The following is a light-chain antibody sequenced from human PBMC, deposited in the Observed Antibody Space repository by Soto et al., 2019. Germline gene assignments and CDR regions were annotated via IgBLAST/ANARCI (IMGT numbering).Light chain of an antibody. CDR1: QSVSFY. CDR2: DAS. CDR3: QQRSNGPS. V-gene: IGKV3-11*01. Sequence: ETVLTQSPATLSLSPGERATLSCRASQSVSFYLAWYQQKPGQAPRLLIYDASNRATGIPARFSGSGSGTDFTLTISSLEPEDFAVYYCQQRSNGPSFGQGTRLEIK. J-gene: IGKJ5*01.